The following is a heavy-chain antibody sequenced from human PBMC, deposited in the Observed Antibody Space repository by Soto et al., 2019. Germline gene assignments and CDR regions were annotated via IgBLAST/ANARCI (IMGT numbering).Heavy chain of an antibody. CDR1: GYTFTGYY. CDR2: INPNSGAT. Sequence: ASVKVSCKASGYTFTGYYVHWVRQAPGRGLEWMGWINPNSGATIYPQKFQGRVTMTRDTSISTAYMELNSLRFDDTAVYYCASTGNYGSRTFFRVDYWGQGTLVTVSS. D-gene: IGHD3-10*01. V-gene: IGHV1-2*02. CDR3: ASTGNYGSRTFFRVDY. J-gene: IGHJ4*02.